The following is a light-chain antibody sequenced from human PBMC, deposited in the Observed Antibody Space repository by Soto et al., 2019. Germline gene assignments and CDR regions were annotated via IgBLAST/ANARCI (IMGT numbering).Light chain of an antibody. Sequence: EIVLTQSPGTLSLSPGERATLSCRASQSVSSSYLAWYQQKPGQAPRLLIYGASSRATGIADRFSGSGSGTDFTLTIRRLEPEDFAVYYCQQYGSSPGTFGQGTKVEIK. CDR2: GAS. V-gene: IGKV3-20*01. CDR3: QQYGSSPGT. J-gene: IGKJ1*01. CDR1: QSVSSSY.